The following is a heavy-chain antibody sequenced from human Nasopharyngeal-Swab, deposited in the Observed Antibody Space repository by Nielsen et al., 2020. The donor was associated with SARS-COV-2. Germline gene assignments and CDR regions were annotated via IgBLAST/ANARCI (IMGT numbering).Heavy chain of an antibody. CDR2: ISSSGSTI. CDR1: GFTFSDYY. Sequence: GESLKISCAASGFTFSDYYMSWIRQAPGKGPEWVSYISSSGSTIYYADSVKGRSTISRDNAKNSLYLQMNSLRAEDTAVYYCARDSLSVAVGTYYYGMDVWGQGTTVTVSS. J-gene: IGHJ6*02. CDR3: ARDSLSVAVGTYYYGMDV. D-gene: IGHD2-15*01. V-gene: IGHV3-11*01.